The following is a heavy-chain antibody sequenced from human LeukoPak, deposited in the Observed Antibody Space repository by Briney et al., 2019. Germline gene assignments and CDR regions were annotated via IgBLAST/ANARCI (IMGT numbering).Heavy chain of an antibody. Sequence: GGSLRLSCAASGFKFDDFGMSWVRQRPGKNLEWVSSINWNGVSTGYGDSVKDRFTISRDNAKNSLYAQMNTLRAEDTAVYFCARIRSAGWYFVGADFWGQGVLVTVSS. CDR1: GFKFDDFG. CDR3: ARIRSAGWYFVGADF. D-gene: IGHD6-19*01. J-gene: IGHJ4*02. V-gene: IGHV3-20*04. CDR2: INWNGVST.